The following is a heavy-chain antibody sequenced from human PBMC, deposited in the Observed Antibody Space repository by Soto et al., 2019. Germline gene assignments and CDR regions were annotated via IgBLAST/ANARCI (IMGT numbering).Heavy chain of an antibody. D-gene: IGHD3-22*01. V-gene: IGHV3-23*01. J-gene: IGHJ4*02. CDR3: AKLMVPGGRWSTGYGDC. CDR1: VFTFSRYA. Sequence: WWSLRLSCSASVFTFSRYAMSWFRQAPGKGLEWVSAISGSGGSTYYADSVKGRFTISRDNSKNTLYLQMNSLRAEDTAIYYCAKLMVPGGRWSTGYGDCWGQGTLVTVSS. CDR2: ISGSGGST.